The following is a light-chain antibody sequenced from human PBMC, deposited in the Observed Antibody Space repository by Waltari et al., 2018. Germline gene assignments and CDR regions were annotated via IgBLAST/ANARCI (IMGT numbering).Light chain of an antibody. V-gene: IGKV1-5*03. Sequence: DIQMTQSPSTLSASVGDRATITCRASQSITNWLAWYQQKPGKAPKLLIYKASTLESGVPARFSGSGSGTEFTLTISRLQPDDFATYYCQQYNSYSLLTFGGGTKVEIK. J-gene: IGKJ4*01. CDR3: QQYNSYSLLT. CDR1: QSITNW. CDR2: KAS.